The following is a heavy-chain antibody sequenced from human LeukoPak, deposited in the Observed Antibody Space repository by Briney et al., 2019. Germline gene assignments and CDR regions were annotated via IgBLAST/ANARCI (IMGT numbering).Heavy chain of an antibody. D-gene: IGHD2-2*01. CDR1: GFTFSSYS. Sequence: GGSLRLSCAASGFTFSSYSFNWVRQAPGKGLEWVSSITTTSSYIWYADSVKGRFTISRDNSKNTLYLQMNSLRAEDTAVYYCARDSAVVVPAALGYWGQGTLVTVSS. CDR3: ARDSAVVVPAALGY. J-gene: IGHJ4*02. V-gene: IGHV3-21*01. CDR2: ITTTSSYI.